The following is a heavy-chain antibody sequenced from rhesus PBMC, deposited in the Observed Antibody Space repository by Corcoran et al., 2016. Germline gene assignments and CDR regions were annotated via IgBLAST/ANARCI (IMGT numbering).Heavy chain of an antibody. D-gene: IGHD1-7*02. CDR1: GFTFSSNW. Sequence: EVQLVESGGGLVQPGGSLRLSCAASGFTFSSNWRYWVRQAPGKGREWVSRISSDGTGTSHADSVKGRFTISRENAKNSLYLQMNSLRAEGTAVYYCAREGTGTYFDYWGQGVLVTVSS. V-gene: IGHV3-119*01. CDR3: AREGTGTYFDY. CDR2: ISSDGTGT. J-gene: IGHJ4*01.